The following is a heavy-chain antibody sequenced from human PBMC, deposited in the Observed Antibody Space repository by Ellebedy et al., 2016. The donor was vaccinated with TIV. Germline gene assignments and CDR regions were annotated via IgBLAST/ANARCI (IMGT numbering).Heavy chain of an antibody. D-gene: IGHD3-22*01. V-gene: IGHV3-13*01. CDR2: IGTAGDT. CDR3: ARVRFCDSAVDY. CDR1: GFTFSSYD. Sequence: GESLKISCAASGFTFSSYDMHWVRQGTGKGLEWVSAIGTAGDTYYPGSVKGRFTISRENAKNSLYLQITSLRAEDTAVYYCARVRFCDSAVDYWGQGTLVTVSS. J-gene: IGHJ4*03.